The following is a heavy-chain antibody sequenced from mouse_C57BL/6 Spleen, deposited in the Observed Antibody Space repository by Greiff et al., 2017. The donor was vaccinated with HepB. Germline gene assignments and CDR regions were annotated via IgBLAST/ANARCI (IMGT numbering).Heavy chain of an antibody. V-gene: IGHV1-18*01. CDR2: INPNNGGT. J-gene: IGHJ3*01. Sequence: VQLQQSGPELVKPGASVKISCKASGYTFTDYNMDWVKQSHGKSLEWIGDINPNNGGTIYNQKFKGKATLTVDKSSSTAYMELRSLTSEDTAVYYCARTFAYWGQGTLVTVSA. CDR3: ARTFAY. CDR1: GYTFTDYN.